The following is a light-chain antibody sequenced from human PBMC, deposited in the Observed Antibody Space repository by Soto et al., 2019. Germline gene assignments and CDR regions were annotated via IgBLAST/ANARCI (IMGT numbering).Light chain of an antibody. J-gene: IGLJ1*01. CDR2: EVS. CDR1: SSDVGGCKF. V-gene: IGLV2-8*01. CDR3: SACAGSNDPYV. Sequence: QSVLPQPPSASGSPGQSVTISCTGTSSDVGGCKFVSWYQHYPGKAPQLIIYEVSKRPSGVPDRFSGSKSGNTASLTVYGLQAEEGADYYCSACAGSNDPYVFGTGTKLTV.